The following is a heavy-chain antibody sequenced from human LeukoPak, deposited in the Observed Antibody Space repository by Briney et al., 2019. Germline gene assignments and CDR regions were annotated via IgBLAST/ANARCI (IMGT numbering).Heavy chain of an antibody. Sequence: SETLSLTCAVSGYSISSGYYWGWIRQPPGKGLEWIGSIYHSGSTYYNPSLKSRVTISVDTSKNQFSLKLSSVTAADTAVHYCARGEQQLAIDYWGQRTLVTVSS. CDR1: GYSISSGYY. CDR3: ARGEQQLAIDY. V-gene: IGHV4-38-2*01. CDR2: IYHSGST. D-gene: IGHD6-13*01. J-gene: IGHJ4*02.